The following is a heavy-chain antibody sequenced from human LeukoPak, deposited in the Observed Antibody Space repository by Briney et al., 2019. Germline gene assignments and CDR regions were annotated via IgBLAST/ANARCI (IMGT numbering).Heavy chain of an antibody. CDR2: ISGSGGNT. Sequence: PGGSLRLSCAVSGITLSNYGMTWVRQAPGKGLEWVAGISGSGGNTFYADSVKGRFTISRDNSKNTLYMQMNSLRAEDTAVYYCAKDGSGVAAADYYFDYWGQGTLVTVSS. V-gene: IGHV3-23*01. D-gene: IGHD2-15*01. J-gene: IGHJ4*02. CDR1: GITLSNYG. CDR3: AKDGSGVAAADYYFDY.